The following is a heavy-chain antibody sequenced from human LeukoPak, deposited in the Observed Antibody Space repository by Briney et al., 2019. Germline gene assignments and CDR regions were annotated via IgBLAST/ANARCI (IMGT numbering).Heavy chain of an antibody. J-gene: IGHJ4*02. Sequence: SETLSLTCTVSGASISSGTYYWSWIRQHPGKGPEWIGYIHYSGSTNYNPSLKSRVTISVDTSKNQFSLKLSSVTAADTAVYYCARHGPSSGWYHIYYFDYWGQGTLVTVSS. V-gene: IGHV4-61*01. CDR1: GASISSGTYY. CDR2: IHYSGST. D-gene: IGHD6-19*01. CDR3: ARHGPSSGWYHIYYFDY.